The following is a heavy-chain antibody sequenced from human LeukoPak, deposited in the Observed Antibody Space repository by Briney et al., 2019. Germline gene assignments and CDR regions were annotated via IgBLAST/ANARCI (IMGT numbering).Heavy chain of an antibody. V-gene: IGHV4-30-4*08. CDR2: IYYSGST. Sequence: SQTLSLTCTVSGGSISSGDYYWSWIRQPPGKGLEWIGYIYYSGSTYYNPSLKSRVTISVDTSKNQFSLKLSSVTAADTAVYYCARDWGAYCSGGSCYDIVMDYWGQGTLVTVSS. D-gene: IGHD2-15*01. J-gene: IGHJ4*02. CDR1: GGSISSGDYY. CDR3: ARDWGAYCSGGSCYDIVMDY.